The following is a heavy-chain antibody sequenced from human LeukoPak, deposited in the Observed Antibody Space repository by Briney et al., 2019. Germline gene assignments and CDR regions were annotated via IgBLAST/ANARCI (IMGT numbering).Heavy chain of an antibody. D-gene: IGHD2-2*01. V-gene: IGHV4-39*01. Sequence: SETLSLTCTVSGGSISSSSYYWGWIRQPPGKGLEWIGSIYYSGSTYYNPSLKSRVTISVDTSKNQFSLKLSSVTAADTAVYYCARLGQLPLFALRLYIWFDPWGQGTLVTVSS. CDR1: GGSISSSSYY. J-gene: IGHJ5*02. CDR2: IYYSGST. CDR3: ARLGQLPLFALRLYIWFDP.